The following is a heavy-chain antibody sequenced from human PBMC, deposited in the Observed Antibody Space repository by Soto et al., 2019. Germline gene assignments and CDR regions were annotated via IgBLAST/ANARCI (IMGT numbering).Heavy chain of an antibody. CDR1: GGSISSSSYY. J-gene: IGHJ4*02. CDR3: VRLKFGTVLGTRLCDY. D-gene: IGHD6-19*01. CDR2: IYYSGST. V-gene: IGHV4-39*01. Sequence: QLQVQETGPGLVTPSETLSLTCTVSGGSISSSSYYWGWIRQPPGKGMELIGSIYYSGSTYYNPCYKIRVPMAIDSSKNRLSLKLGSVTAADRAVYYGVRLKFGTVLGTRLCDYWGQGTLITVSS.